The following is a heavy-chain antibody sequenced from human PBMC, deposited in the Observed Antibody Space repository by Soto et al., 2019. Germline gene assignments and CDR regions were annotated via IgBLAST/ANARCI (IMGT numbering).Heavy chain of an antibody. CDR3: ARSLSGEFGMDV. CDR1: GFTFSNYA. CDR2: ISDSGYIT. J-gene: IGHJ6*02. D-gene: IGHD3-10*01. Sequence: EVQLLESGGDLVQPGGSLRLSCVASGFTFSNYAMNWVRQAPGKGLEWVSSISDSGYITYYADSAKGRFTISRDNFKNTLHLQMNSLRGDDTAVYYCARSLSGEFGMDVWGQGTTVTVSS. V-gene: IGHV3-23*01.